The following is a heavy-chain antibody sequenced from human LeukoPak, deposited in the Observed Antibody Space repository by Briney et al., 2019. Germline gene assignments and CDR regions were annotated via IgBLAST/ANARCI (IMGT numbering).Heavy chain of an antibody. V-gene: IGHV4-4*07. D-gene: IGHD3-10*01. J-gene: IGHJ4*02. Sequence: PSETLSLTCTVSDGSISTYYWSWIRQPAGKGLEWIGRIYTTGSTNYNPSLKSRVTMSVDTSKNQFSLKLTSVTAADTAVYYCARGTMVRGVIPTYWGQGTLVTVSS. CDR3: ARGTMVRGVIPTY. CDR1: DGSISTYY. CDR2: IYTTGST.